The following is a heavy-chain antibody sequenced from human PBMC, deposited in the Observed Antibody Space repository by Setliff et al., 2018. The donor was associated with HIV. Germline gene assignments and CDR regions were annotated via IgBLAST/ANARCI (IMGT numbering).Heavy chain of an antibody. D-gene: IGHD1-26*01. Sequence: KSSETLSLTCVVSGGSISSTNWWSWVRQPPGKGLEWIGEIYHSGNTNYNPSLKSRVTISVDTSKNQFSLKLNSVTAADTAVYYCARGTFSGPDYWGQGTLVTVSS. V-gene: IGHV4-4*02. CDR1: GGSISSTNW. J-gene: IGHJ4*02. CDR3: ARGTFSGPDY. CDR2: IYHSGNT.